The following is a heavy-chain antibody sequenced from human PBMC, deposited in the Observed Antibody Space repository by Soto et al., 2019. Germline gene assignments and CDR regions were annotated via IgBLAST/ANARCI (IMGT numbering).Heavy chain of an antibody. CDR1: GFHFGIYA. D-gene: IGHD6-13*01. V-gene: IGHV3-23*01. J-gene: IGHJ4*02. CDR3: ARVAPEYSSTPRRFDF. Sequence: RSCEASGFHFGIYAMSWVRQAPGKGLEWVSSISGSGGSIYYAHSVKGRFTISRDKTKNTLDLQMNSLRAEDTDVYHCARVAPEYSSTPRRFDFWGQGT. CDR2: ISGSGGSI.